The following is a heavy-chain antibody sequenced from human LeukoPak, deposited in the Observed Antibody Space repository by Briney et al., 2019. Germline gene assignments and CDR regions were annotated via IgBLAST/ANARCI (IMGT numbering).Heavy chain of an antibody. J-gene: IGHJ6*02. V-gene: IGHV4-34*01. D-gene: IGHD1-26*01. Sequence: SETRSLTCAVYGGSFSGYYWSWIRQPPGKGLEWNGEINHSGSTNYNPSLKSRVTISVDTSKNQFSLKLSSVTAADTAVYYCARSGIGYYYYGMDVWGQGTTVTVSS. CDR3: ARSGIGYYYYGMDV. CDR2: INHSGST. CDR1: GGSFSGYY.